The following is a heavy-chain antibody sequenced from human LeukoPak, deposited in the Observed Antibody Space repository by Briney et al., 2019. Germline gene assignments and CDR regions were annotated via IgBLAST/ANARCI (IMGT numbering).Heavy chain of an antibody. D-gene: IGHD3-9*01. CDR1: GFTFGNYG. CDR3: AKDGGEYYDILTGYYPRLYYMDV. J-gene: IGHJ6*03. V-gene: IGHV3-23*01. Sequence: SGGSLRLSCTASGFTFGNYGMHWVRQAPGKGLEWVSAISGSGGSTYYADSVKGRFTISRDNSKNTLYLQMNSLRAEDTAVYYCAKDGGEYYDILTGYYPRLYYMDVWGKGTTVTISS. CDR2: ISGSGGST.